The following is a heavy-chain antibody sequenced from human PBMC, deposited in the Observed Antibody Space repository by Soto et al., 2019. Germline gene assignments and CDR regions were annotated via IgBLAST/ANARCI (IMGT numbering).Heavy chain of an antibody. J-gene: IGHJ4*02. Sequence: GASVKVSCKASGYTFTSYYMHWVRQAPGQGLEWMGIINPSGGSTSYTQKFQGRVTMTRDTSTSTVYMELSSLRSEDTAVYYCAREVAAPTIFGVVGLGWYFDYWGQGTLVTVSS. D-gene: IGHD3-3*01. CDR2: INPSGGST. CDR3: AREVAAPTIFGVVGLGWYFDY. V-gene: IGHV1-46*03. CDR1: GYTFTSYY.